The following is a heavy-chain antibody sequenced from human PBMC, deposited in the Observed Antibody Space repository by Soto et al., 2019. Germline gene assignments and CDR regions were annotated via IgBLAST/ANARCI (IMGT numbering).Heavy chain of an antibody. D-gene: IGHD6-19*01. V-gene: IGHV4-59*08. CDR1: GFSISSYY. CDR2: IYYSGST. J-gene: IGHJ3*02. Sequence: SETLSLTCTFSGFSISSYYWSWIRQPPGKGLEWIGYIYYSGSTNYNPSLKSRVTISVDTSKNQFSLKLSSVTAADTAVYYCARQGIAVAPRDAFDIWGQGTMVTVSS. CDR3: ARQGIAVAPRDAFDI.